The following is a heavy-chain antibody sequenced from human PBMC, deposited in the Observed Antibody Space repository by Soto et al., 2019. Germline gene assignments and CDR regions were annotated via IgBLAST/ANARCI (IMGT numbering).Heavy chain of an antibody. CDR3: AGERGQIDS. CDR2: IWHDGTNQ. Sequence: QVQLVESGGGVVQPGRSLRLSCAASGFTFSNYGMQWVRQAPGKGLEWVAVIWHDGTNQYYGDSVKGRFTISRDNSNNTLYLQLNRLRAEDKAVYYCAGERGQIDSWGQGPLVTVSS. CDR1: GFTFSNYG. J-gene: IGHJ4*02. V-gene: IGHV3-33*01.